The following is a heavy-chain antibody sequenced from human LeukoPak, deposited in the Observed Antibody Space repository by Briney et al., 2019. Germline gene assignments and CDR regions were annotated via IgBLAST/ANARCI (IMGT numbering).Heavy chain of an antibody. CDR2: IYHSGST. V-gene: IGHV4-4*02. J-gene: IGHJ3*02. D-gene: IGHD3-3*01. CDR1: GGSISSSNW. CDR3: ARGTATIFGVVIIRALGAFDI. Sequence: SETLSLTCAVSGGSISSSNWWSWVRQPPGKGLEWIGEIYHSGSTNYNPSLKSRVTISVDTSKNQFSLKLSSVTAADTAVYYCARGTATIFGVVIIRALGAFDIWGQGTMVTVSS.